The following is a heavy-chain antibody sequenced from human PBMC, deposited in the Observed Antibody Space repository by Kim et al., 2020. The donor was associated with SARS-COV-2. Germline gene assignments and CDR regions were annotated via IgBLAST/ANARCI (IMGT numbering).Heavy chain of an antibody. J-gene: IGHJ4*02. D-gene: IGHD5-12*01. CDR3: ARRGHRGMATILYYFDY. CDR2: IYPGDSDT. Sequence: GESLKISCKGSGYSFTSYWIGWVRQMPGKGLEWMGIIYPGDSDTRYSPSFQGQVTISADKSISTAYLQWSSLKASDTAMYYCARRGHRGMATILYYFDYWGQGTLVTVSS. V-gene: IGHV5-51*01. CDR1: GYSFTSYW.